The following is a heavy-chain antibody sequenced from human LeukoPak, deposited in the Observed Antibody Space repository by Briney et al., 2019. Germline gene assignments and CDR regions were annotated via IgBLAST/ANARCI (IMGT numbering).Heavy chain of an antibody. CDR3: ARGYNDIWEL. D-gene: IGHD5-24*01. J-gene: IGHJ4*02. CDR1: SGSISSSTW. V-gene: IGHV4-4*02. CDR2: INHSGST. Sequence: PSETLSLTCAVSSGSISSSTWWSWVRQPPGKGLEWIGEINHSGSTHYTPSLKSRVTISVDTSDNKFSLKMISVTAADAAVYYCARGYNDIWELWGRGTLVTVSA.